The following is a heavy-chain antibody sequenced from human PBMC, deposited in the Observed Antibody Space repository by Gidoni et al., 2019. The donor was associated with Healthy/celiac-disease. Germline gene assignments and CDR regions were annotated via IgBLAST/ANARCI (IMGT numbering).Heavy chain of an antibody. D-gene: IGHD3-10*01. CDR2: INHSGST. CDR1: GGSFSGYY. CDR3: ARANYGSGGDY. Sequence: QVQLQQWGAGLLKPSATLSLTCAVYGGSFSGYYWSWIRQPPGKGLEWIGEINHSGSTNYNPSIKSRVTISVDKSKNKFSLKLSSVTAAETAVYDCARANYGSGGDYGGQGTLVTVSS. J-gene: IGHJ4*02. V-gene: IGHV4-34*01.